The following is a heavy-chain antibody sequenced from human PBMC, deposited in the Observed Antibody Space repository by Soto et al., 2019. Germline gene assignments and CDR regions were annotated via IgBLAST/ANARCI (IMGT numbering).Heavy chain of an antibody. CDR3: VRDGPHISIFGYGDK. J-gene: IGHJ4*02. CDR2: ISSNGYTT. V-gene: IGHV3-30-3*01. D-gene: IGHD3-3*01. Sequence: PGGSLRLSCAAPWFPLSKYFFHLVRPAPGKGVECVSHISSNGYTTYYADSVKGRFTISRDNFRNSLYLQMSSLRTADTAVYYCVRDGPHISIFGYGDKWGQGRLNTISS. CDR1: WFPLSKYF.